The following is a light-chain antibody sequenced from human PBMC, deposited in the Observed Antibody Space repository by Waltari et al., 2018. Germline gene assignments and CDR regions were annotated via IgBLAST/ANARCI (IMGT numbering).Light chain of an antibody. V-gene: IGLV1-47*01. J-gene: IGLJ3*02. CDR2: RNN. Sequence: QSVLTQPPSASGTPGQRVTIPCSGSSSNTGSNYVYWYQQVPGTAPKLLIYRNNQRPSGVPDRFSGSKSGTSASLAISGLRSEDEADYYCGTWDGSLSAWVFGGGTKLTVL. CDR3: GTWDGSLSAWV. CDR1: SSNTGSNY.